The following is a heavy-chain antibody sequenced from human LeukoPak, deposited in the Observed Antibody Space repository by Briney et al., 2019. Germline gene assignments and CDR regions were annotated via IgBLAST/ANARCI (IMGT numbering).Heavy chain of an antibody. CDR2: IYYSGNT. V-gene: IGHV4-39*01. J-gene: IGHJ5*02. CDR3: ARRGSLHSPANP. Sequence: SETLSLTCTVSGGFISSSNYYWDWIRQPPGKGLEWIGSIYYSGNTYYNPSLKGRVTISVDTSKNQFSLKLTSVTASDTALYYCARRGSLHSPANPWGQGTLVTVSS. CDR1: GGFISSSNYY. D-gene: IGHD4-23*01.